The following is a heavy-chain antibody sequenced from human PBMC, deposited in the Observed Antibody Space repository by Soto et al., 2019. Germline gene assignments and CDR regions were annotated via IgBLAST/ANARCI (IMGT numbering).Heavy chain of an antibody. D-gene: IGHD3-3*01. CDR2: ISYDGGNK. CDR1: GFTFSSYP. CDR3: ARGPHYDFWSGYLTYSIPDYYYSYAMDV. J-gene: IGHJ6*02. Sequence: QVQLVESGGGVVQPGRSLRLSCAASGFTFSSYPMHWVRQAPGKGLEWVAMISYDGGNKYYADSVKGRFTISRDNSKKMLYLQMNILRSEDTAVYYCARGPHYDFWSGYLTYSIPDYYYSYAMDVWGQGTTVTVSS. V-gene: IGHV3-30-3*01.